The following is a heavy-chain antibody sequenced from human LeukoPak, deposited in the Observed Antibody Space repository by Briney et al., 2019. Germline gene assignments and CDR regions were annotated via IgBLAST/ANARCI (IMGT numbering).Heavy chain of an antibody. J-gene: IGHJ4*02. CDR2: IYYSGST. CDR3: ARLPGTVGYCSGGSCYEVDY. D-gene: IGHD2-15*01. V-gene: IGHV4-59*08. Sequence: SETLSLTCTVSGGSISSYYWSWIRQPPGKGLEWIGYIYYSGSTNYNPSLKSRVTISVDTSKNQFSLKLSSVTAADTAVYYCARLPGTVGYCSGGSCYEVDYWGQGTLVTVSS. CDR1: GGSISSYY.